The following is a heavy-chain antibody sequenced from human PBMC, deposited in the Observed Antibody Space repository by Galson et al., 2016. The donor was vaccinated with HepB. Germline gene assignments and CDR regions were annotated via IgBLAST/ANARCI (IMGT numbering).Heavy chain of an antibody. CDR1: GPTFSNYG. D-gene: IGHD2-15*01. CDR3: ATRTRSGGYWYFDL. Sequence: QSGAEVTKPGESLKISCQASGPTFSNYGVAWVRQMPGKGLEWVGIIYPGDSETRYGPSFEGQVTISADKSISTAYLQWRNLRASDTAMYYCATRTRSGGYWYFDLWGRGTLITVSS. CDR2: IYPGDSET. J-gene: IGHJ2*01. V-gene: IGHV5-51*01.